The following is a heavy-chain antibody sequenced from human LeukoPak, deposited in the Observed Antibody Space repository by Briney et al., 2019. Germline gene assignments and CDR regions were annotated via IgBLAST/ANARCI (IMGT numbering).Heavy chain of an antibody. J-gene: IGHJ6*02. D-gene: IGHD3-16*01. CDR2: INPSGGST. V-gene: IGHV1-46*01. CDR3: ARDFGPIYDYVWGSAMDV. Sequence: ASVKVSCKASGYTFTSYYMHWVRQAPGQGREWMGIINPSGGSTSYAQKFQGRVTMTRDTSTSTVYMELSSLRSEDTAVYYCARDFGPIYDYVWGSAMDVWGQGTTVTVSS. CDR1: GYTFTSYY.